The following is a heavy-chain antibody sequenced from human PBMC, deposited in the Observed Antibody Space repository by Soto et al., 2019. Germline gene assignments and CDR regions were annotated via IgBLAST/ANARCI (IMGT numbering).Heavy chain of an antibody. CDR1: GGTFSIYT. CDR3: ARTSSGWSKGFDY. D-gene: IGHD6-19*01. Sequence: GASVKVSCKASGGTFSIYTISWVRQSPGQGLEWMGRIIPILGIANYAQKFQGRVTITADKSTSTAYMELSSLRSEDTAVYYCARTSSGWSKGFDYWGQGTLVTVSS. CDR2: IIPILGIA. V-gene: IGHV1-69*02. J-gene: IGHJ4*02.